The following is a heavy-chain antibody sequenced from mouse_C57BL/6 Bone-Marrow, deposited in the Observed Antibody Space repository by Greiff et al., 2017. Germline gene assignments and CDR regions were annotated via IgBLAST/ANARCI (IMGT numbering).Heavy chain of an antibody. D-gene: IGHD2-5*01. J-gene: IGHJ4*01. CDR2: IDPENGDT. CDR1: GFNIKDDY. V-gene: IGHV14-4*01. Sequence: EVQLQQSGAELVRPGASVKLSCTASGFNIKDDYMHWVKQRPEQGLEWIGWIDPENGDTEYASKFQGKATITADTSSNTAYLQLSSLTSEDTAVYYGRTHSNSYYAIDYWGQGTSVTVSS. CDR3: RTHSNSYYAIDY.